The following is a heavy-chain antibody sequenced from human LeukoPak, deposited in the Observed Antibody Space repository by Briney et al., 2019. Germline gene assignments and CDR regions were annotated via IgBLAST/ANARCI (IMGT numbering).Heavy chain of an antibody. Sequence: PGGSLRLSCAASGVTFSTYEMNWVRQAPGKGLEWVSHISGRVSGSGVTTYLGDAVKGRLTISRDNAKNSLYLQMNSLRAEDMALYYCAKDIAAAGTGAFDIWGQGTMVTVSS. CDR2: ISGRVSGSGVTT. V-gene: IGHV3-48*03. D-gene: IGHD6-13*01. J-gene: IGHJ3*02. CDR3: AKDIAAAGTGAFDI. CDR1: GVTFSTYE.